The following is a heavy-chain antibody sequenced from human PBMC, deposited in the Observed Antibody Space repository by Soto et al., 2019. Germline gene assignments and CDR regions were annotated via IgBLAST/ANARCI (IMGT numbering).Heavy chain of an antibody. D-gene: IGHD3-10*01. CDR2: ISGSGGST. CDR3: SKDRRWFGDFY. V-gene: IGHV3-23*01. CDR1: GFTFSSYA. J-gene: IGHJ4*02. Sequence: GGSLRLSCAASGFTFSSYAMSWVRQAPGKGLEWVSAISGSGGSTYYADSVKGRFTISRDNSKNTLYLQMNGLRAEDTAVYYCSKDRRWFGDFYWGQGSLVPVSS.